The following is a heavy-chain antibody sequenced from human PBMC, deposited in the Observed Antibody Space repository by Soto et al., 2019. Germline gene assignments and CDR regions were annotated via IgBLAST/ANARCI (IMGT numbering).Heavy chain of an antibody. J-gene: IGHJ4*01. Sequence: ASVKVSCKASGYTFTDYSLQWVRQAPGQRLEWMGWINPASGKTKYSQKFQGRVTITRDTSASTAYMELSSLTSEDSALFFCARDLWLGESFRYYFDYWAQGTLVTVSS. D-gene: IGHD3-10*01. V-gene: IGHV1-3*01. CDR2: INPASGKT. CDR1: GYTFTDYS. CDR3: ARDLWLGESFRYYFDY.